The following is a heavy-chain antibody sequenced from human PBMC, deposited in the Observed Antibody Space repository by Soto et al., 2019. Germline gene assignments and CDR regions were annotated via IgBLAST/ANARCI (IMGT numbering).Heavy chain of an antibody. CDR3: VSGSRRFDP. Sequence: QVQLQESGPGLVKPSETLSLTCTVSGGSIRNFYWSWIRQPPGKGLEWVGYIYHTGSINYNPSLKSRVTIALDMSNNQFSLKISSVTAADTAMYYYVSGSRRFDPWGQGTLVTVSS. J-gene: IGHJ5*02. V-gene: IGHV4-59*08. CDR2: IYHTGSI. CDR1: GGSIRNFY.